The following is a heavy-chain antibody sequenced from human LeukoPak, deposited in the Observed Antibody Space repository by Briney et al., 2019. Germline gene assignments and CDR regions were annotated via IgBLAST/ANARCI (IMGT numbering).Heavy chain of an antibody. CDR2: ISAYNGNT. J-gene: IGHJ3*02. CDR1: GYTFTSYG. D-gene: IGHD3-10*01. V-gene: IGHV1-18*01. Sequence: GASVKVSCKASGYTFTSYGISWVRQAPGQGLEWMGWISAYNGNTNYAQKLQGRVTMTTDTSTSTAYMELRSLRSDDTAVYYCARDLSPRFGPVAFDIWGQGTMVTVSS. CDR3: ARDLSPRFGPVAFDI.